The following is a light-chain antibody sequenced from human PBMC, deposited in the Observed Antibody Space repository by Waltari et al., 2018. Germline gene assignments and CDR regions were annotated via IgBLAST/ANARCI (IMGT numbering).Light chain of an antibody. V-gene: IGKV4-1*01. CDR2: WAS. CDR3: QQYWSPPQT. J-gene: IGKJ1*01. CDR1: QSVLYSSNNKNY. Sequence: DIVMTQSPDSLAVSLGERATINCKSSQSVLYSSNNKNYLAWYQQKPGQPPKLLIYWASTRESGVPDRFSGSGSGTDFTLTIRSLQAEDVAVYYCQQYWSPPQTFGQGTKVEIK.